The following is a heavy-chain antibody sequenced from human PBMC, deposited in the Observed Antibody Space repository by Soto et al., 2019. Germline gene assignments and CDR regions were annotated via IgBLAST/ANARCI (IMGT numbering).Heavy chain of an antibody. V-gene: IGHV4-30-4*01. Sequence: QVQLQESGPGLVKPSQTLSLTCTVSGGSISSGDYYWSWIRQPPGKGLEWIGYIYYSGSTYYNPYLMSRVTISVDTYKNQFSLKLSSVTAADTAVYYCARGYSYGLYYFDYWAQGTLVTVSS. J-gene: IGHJ4*02. CDR1: GGSISSGDYY. CDR2: IYYSGST. D-gene: IGHD5-18*01. CDR3: ARGYSYGLYYFDY.